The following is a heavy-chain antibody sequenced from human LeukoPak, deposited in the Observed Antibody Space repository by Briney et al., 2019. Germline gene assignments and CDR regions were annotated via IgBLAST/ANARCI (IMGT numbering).Heavy chain of an antibody. CDR1: GFTFSSYG. V-gene: IGHV3-33*01. Sequence: GGSLRLSCAASGFTFSSYGMHWVRQAPGKGLEWVAVIWYDGSNKYYADSVKGRFTISRDNSKNTLYLQMNSLRAEDTAVYYCARELVATTRFDYWGQGTLVTVSS. CDR2: IWYDGSNK. D-gene: IGHD5-12*01. J-gene: IGHJ4*02. CDR3: ARELVATTRFDY.